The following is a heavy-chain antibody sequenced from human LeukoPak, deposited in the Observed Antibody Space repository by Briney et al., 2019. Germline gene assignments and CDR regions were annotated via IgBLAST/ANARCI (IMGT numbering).Heavy chain of an antibody. CDR3: ARARGSYDLFYY. D-gene: IGHD1-26*01. CDR1: GFTFSSYW. CDR2: INTDGRST. V-gene: IGHV3-74*01. J-gene: IGHJ4*02. Sequence: GGSLRLSCAASGFTFSSYWMQWVRQAPGKGPVWVSRINTDGRSTSYADSVKGRFTISRDNAKNTLYLQMNSLRAEDTAVDYCARARGSYDLFYYWGQGTLVTVSS.